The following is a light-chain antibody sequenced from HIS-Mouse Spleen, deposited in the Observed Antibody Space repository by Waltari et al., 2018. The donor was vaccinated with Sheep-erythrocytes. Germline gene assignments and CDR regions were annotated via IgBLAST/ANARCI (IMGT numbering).Light chain of an antibody. CDR1: SSDVGSYNL. V-gene: IGLV2-23*01. J-gene: IGLJ3*02. CDR3: CSYAGSSTWV. Sequence: QSALTQPASVSGSPGQSITISCTGTSSDVGSYNLVSWYKQHPGKAPKLMIYEGSKRTSGVSNRFSGSKSGNTASLTSSGLQAEDEADYYCCSYAGSSTWVFGGGTKLTVL. CDR2: EGS.